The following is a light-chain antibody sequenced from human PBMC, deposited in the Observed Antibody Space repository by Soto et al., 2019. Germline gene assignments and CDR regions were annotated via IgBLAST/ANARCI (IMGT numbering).Light chain of an antibody. CDR3: SSYISSRTSV. CDR1: GSDVGGYDY. V-gene: IGLV2-14*01. CDR2: EVT. J-gene: IGLJ1*01. Sequence: QSVLTQPASVSGSPGQSITISCTGTGSDVGGYDYVSWYQHHPGKAPKVMIYEVTNRPSGVSNRFSGSKSGNKASLTISGLLAEDEADYYSSSYISSRTSVFGRGTKVTVL.